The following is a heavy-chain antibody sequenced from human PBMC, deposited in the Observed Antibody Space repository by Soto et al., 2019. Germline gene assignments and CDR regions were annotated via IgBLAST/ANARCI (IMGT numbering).Heavy chain of an antibody. CDR1: GFTFSSYG. V-gene: IGHV3-33*06. D-gene: IGHD3-22*01. CDR3: AKHLIGGRLQSPFDL. Sequence: GGSLRLSCAASGFTFSSYGMHWVRQAPGKGLEWVAVIWYDGSNKYYADSVKGRFTISRDNSKNTLYLQMNSLRAEDTAVYYCAKHLIGGRLQSPFDLWGQGTQVTVSS. CDR2: IWYDGSNK. J-gene: IGHJ4*02.